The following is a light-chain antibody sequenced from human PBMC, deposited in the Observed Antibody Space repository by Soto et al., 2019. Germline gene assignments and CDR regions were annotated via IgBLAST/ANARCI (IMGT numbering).Light chain of an antibody. V-gene: IGKV3-15*01. CDR2: GAS. CDR3: QQYNKWPPYT. Sequence: EIVMTQSPANLSVSPGERATLSCRASQSVSSNLAWYQQKPGQRPRLLIYGASTRATGIPATFSGSGSGTEFTLTISSLQSEDFAVYYCQQYNKWPPYTFGQGTKVEIK. CDR1: QSVSSN. J-gene: IGKJ2*01.